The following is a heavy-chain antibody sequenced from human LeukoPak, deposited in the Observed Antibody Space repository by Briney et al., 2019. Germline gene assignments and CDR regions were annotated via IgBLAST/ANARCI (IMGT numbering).Heavy chain of an antibody. Sequence: PSETLSLICTVSGSSISNSNYYWGWIRQPPVKGLEWIGSIYYSGSTYYNPSLKSRVTISVDTSKNQFSLKLSSVTAADTAVYYCARGVSSSWSDKFYYYYYMDVWGKGTTVTVSS. CDR3: ARGVSSSWSDKFYYYYYMDV. D-gene: IGHD6-13*01. CDR1: GSSISNSNYY. V-gene: IGHV4-39*01. J-gene: IGHJ6*03. CDR2: IYYSGST.